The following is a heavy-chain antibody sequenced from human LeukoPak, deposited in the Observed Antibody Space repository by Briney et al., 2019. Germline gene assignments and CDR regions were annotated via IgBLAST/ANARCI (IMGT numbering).Heavy chain of an antibody. CDR1: GFTFSSYA. CDR3: ARADTVMAFDY. CDR2: ISYDGSNK. J-gene: IGHJ4*02. V-gene: IGHV3-30*04. Sequence: GGSLRLSCAASGFTFSSYAMHWVRQAPGKGLEWVAVISYDGSNKYYADSVKGRFTISRDNSKNTLYLQMSSLRAEDTAVYYCARADTVMAFDYWGQGTLVTVSS. D-gene: IGHD5-18*01.